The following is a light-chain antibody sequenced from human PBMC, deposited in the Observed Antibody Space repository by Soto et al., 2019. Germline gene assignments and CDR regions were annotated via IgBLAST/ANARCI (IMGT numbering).Light chain of an antibody. CDR2: RDN. J-gene: IGLJ2*01. Sequence: QSVLTQPPSASGTPGQRVTISCSGSSSNIGSKTVNWFHQVPGTAPKLLIYRDNQRPSGVPDRFSGSKSGTSASLAISGLQAEDEADYYCAAWDDSLNGVVFGGGTKLTLL. V-gene: IGLV1-44*01. CDR3: AAWDDSLNGVV. CDR1: SSNIGSKT.